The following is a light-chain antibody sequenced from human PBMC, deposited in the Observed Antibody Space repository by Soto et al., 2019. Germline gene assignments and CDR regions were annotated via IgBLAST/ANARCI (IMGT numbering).Light chain of an antibody. V-gene: IGKV3-11*01. CDR2: DVS. CDR3: QQYTGPPTT. CDR1: QNISNY. J-gene: IGKJ5*01. Sequence: IVLTQSPATLSLSPGKRATLSCRASQNISNYLIWYQQKPGQAPRLLIYDVSNRATGIPDRFSGSGSGTDFTLTITRLEPEDSAVYFCQQYTGPPTTFGQGTRLEIK.